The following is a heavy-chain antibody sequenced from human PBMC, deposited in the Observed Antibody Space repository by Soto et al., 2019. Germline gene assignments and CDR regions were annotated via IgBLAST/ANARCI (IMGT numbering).Heavy chain of an antibody. CDR2: ISGSGDST. J-gene: IGHJ4*02. D-gene: IGHD2-2*01. Sequence: GGSLRLSCAASGFIFSNYAMSWVRQAPGKGLEWVSGISGSGDSTYYVDSVKGRFIISRDNSKNTLYLQMSSLRAEDTAVYYCAKRGGYCGRTSCQGGFDSWGQGTLVTVSS. CDR1: GFIFSNYA. V-gene: IGHV3-23*01. CDR3: AKRGGYCGRTSCQGGFDS.